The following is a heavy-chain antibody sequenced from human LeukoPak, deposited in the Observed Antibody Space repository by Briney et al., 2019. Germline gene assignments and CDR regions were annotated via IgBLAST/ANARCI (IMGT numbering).Heavy chain of an antibody. CDR2: FDPEDGET. CDR1: GHTLTELS. J-gene: IGHJ6*02. V-gene: IGHV1-24*01. D-gene: IGHD1-1*01. Sequence: GASVKVSCKVSGHTLTELSMHWVRQAPGKGLEWMGGFDPEDGETIYAQKFQGRVTMTEDTSTDTAYMELSSLRSEDTAVYYCATDGVHLGLDNYYYYGMDVWGQGTTVTVSS. CDR3: ATDGVHLGLDNYYYYGMDV.